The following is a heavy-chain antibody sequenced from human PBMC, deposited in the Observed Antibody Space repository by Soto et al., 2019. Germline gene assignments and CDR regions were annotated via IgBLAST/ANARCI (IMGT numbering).Heavy chain of an antibody. Sequence: EASVKVSCKASGYTFTTYAIHWVRQAPGQRLEWMGWINAGNGNTKYSQRFQGRVAITTDTSASTAYMELSGLRSEDTAVYYCARDLVGLGGIAVSGTDYWGQGTLVTVSS. J-gene: IGHJ4*02. CDR3: ARDLVGLGGIAVSGTDY. CDR2: INAGNGNT. CDR1: GYTFTTYA. D-gene: IGHD6-19*01. V-gene: IGHV1-3*01.